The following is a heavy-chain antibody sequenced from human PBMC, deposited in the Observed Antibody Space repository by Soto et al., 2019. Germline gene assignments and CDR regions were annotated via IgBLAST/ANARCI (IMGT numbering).Heavy chain of an antibody. CDR3: ARGDIVVVVAAGGMDV. J-gene: IGHJ6*02. Sequence: GGSLRLSCVASGFTFTNYWMTWVRQAPGKGLEWVANINQDGSERTHVDSVKGRFTVSRDNAKNSLYLEMNRLRAEDTAVYYCARGDIVVVVAAGGMDVWGQGTTVTV. D-gene: IGHD2-15*01. CDR2: INQDGSER. CDR1: GFTFTNYW. V-gene: IGHV3-7*01.